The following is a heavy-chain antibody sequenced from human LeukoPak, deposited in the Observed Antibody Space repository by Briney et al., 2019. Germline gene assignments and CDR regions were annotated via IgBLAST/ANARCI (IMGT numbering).Heavy chain of an antibody. CDR3: ARTYYDIAGYYYGMDV. CDR1: GGTISSYY. Sequence: PSETLSVTCTVSGGTISSYYWSWIRQPPGKGLEWIGYIYYSGSTNYNPSLKSRVTISVDTSKNQFSLKLSSVTAADTAVYYCARTYYDIAGYYYGMDVWGQGTTVTVSS. V-gene: IGHV4-59*01. CDR2: IYYSGST. D-gene: IGHD3-9*01. J-gene: IGHJ6*02.